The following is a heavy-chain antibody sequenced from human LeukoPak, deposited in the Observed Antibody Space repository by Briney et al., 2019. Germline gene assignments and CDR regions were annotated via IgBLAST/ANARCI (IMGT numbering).Heavy chain of an antibody. Sequence: PGGSLRLSCAASGFTFSSYEMNWVRQAPGKGLEWVSYISATGNTIFYADSVKGRFTVSRDNAKNSVYLQMNSLRAEDTAVYYCARDGGSYHFDYWGQGTLVTVSS. CDR1: GFTFSSYE. J-gene: IGHJ4*02. D-gene: IGHD2-15*01. CDR3: ARDGGSYHFDY. CDR2: ISATGNTI. V-gene: IGHV3-48*03.